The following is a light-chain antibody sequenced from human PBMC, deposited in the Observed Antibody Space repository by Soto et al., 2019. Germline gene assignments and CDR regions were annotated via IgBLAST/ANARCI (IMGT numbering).Light chain of an antibody. J-gene: IGKJ4*01. CDR2: GAS. V-gene: IGKV3-15*01. CDR1: QSVSSN. Sequence: EIVMTQSPATLSVSPGERATLSCRASQSVSSNLAWYQQKPGQAPRLLNYGASTRATGIPARFSGSGSGTELTLTISSLQSEDFAVYYCQQYNNWPPLTFGGGTKVEIK. CDR3: QQYNNWPPLT.